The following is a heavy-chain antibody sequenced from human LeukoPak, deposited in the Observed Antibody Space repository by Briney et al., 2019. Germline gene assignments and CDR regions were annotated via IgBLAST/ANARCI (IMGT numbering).Heavy chain of an antibody. CDR3: ARGVTYYDILTGYMGHFDY. D-gene: IGHD3-9*01. Sequence: SETLSLTCTVSGGSISSYYWSWIRQPPGKGLEWIGEINHSGSTNYNPSLKSRVTISVDTSKNQFSLKLSSVTAADTAVYYCARGVTYYDILTGYMGHFDYWGQGTLVTVSS. J-gene: IGHJ4*02. CDR1: GGSISSYY. CDR2: INHSGST. V-gene: IGHV4-34*01.